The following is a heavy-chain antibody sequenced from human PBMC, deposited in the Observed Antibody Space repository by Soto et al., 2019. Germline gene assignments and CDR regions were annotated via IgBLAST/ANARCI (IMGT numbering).Heavy chain of an antibody. CDR3: AKDGGRRFLPFDP. Sequence: QVQLVESGGGVVQPGRSLRLSCAVSGLTFNKYGMHWVRQAPGKGLEWVALISYDGRNIYYADSVKGRFTISMDNSKSTLYLQMNDLRVEDTAVYHGAKDGGRRFLPFDPWGQGTLVTVSS. CDR1: GLTFNKYG. CDR2: ISYDGRNI. D-gene: IGHD3-3*01. V-gene: IGHV3-30*18. J-gene: IGHJ5*02.